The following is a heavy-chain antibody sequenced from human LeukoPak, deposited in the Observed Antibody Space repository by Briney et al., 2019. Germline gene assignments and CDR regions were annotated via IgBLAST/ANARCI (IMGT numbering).Heavy chain of an antibody. CDR1: GYTLTELS. V-gene: IGHV1-24*01. D-gene: IGHD2-21*02. J-gene: IGHJ3*02. CDR3: ATGGSYCGGDCYTI. CDR2: FDPEDGET. Sequence: ASVKVSCKVSGYTLTELSMHWVRQAPGKGLEWMGGFDPEDGETIYAQKFQGRVTMTEDTSTDTAYMELSSLRSEDTAVYYCATGGSYCGGDCYTIWGQGTMVTVSS.